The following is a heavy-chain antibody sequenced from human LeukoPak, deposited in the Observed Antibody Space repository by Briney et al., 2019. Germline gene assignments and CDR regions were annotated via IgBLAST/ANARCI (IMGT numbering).Heavy chain of an antibody. CDR2: IRSKTSGCTT. V-gene: IGHV3-49*04. CDR3: TGDSPPIN. J-gene: IGHJ4*02. CDR1: GFTFGDYA. Sequence: PGGSLRLSCTASGFTFGDYAVTWVRQAPGKGLEWVGFIRSKTSGCTTEYAASVKGRFTISRDDSRNIAYLQMNSLKIEDTAVYFCTGDSPPINWGQGTLVTVSS.